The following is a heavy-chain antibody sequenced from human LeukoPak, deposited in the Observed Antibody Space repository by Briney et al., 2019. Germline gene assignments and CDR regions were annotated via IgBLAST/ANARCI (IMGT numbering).Heavy chain of an antibody. J-gene: IGHJ4*02. CDR2: ISSSGSTI. V-gene: IGHV3-11*04. D-gene: IGHD5-18*01. Sequence: PGGSLRLSCAASGFTFSDYYMSWIRQAPGKGLEWVSCISSSGSTIYYADSVKGRFTISRDNAKNTLYLQMNSLRAEDTAVYYCARDVDTAMVDYWGQGTLVTVSS. CDR1: GFTFSDYY. CDR3: ARDVDTAMVDY.